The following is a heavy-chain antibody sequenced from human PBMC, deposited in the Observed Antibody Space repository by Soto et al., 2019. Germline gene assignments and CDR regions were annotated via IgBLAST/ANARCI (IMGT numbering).Heavy chain of an antibody. V-gene: IGHV1-3*01. CDR3: ARVEAYDSSGSEYFQH. D-gene: IGHD3-22*01. CDR1: GYTFTSYA. J-gene: IGHJ1*01. CDR2: INAGNGNT. Sequence: ASVKVSCKASGYTFTSYAIHWVRQAPGQRLEWMGWINAGNGNTKYSQKFQGRVTITRDTSASTAYMELSSLRSEDTAVYYCARVEAYDSSGSEYFQHWGQGTLVTVSS.